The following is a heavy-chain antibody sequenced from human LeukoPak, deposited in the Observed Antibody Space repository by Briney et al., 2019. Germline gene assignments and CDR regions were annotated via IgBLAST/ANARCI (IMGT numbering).Heavy chain of an antibody. J-gene: IGHJ4*02. CDR1: GFNFNNFA. CDR2: MTGPADTT. Sequence: GGSLRLSCAASGFNFNNFAMSWVRQAPGKGLEWLSAMTGPADTTYYAESVKGRFTISRDYSKSMVFLQMNSLRVEDSAIYYCAKGAEIDHWGQGTLVTVSS. V-gene: IGHV3-23*01. CDR3: AKGAEIDH.